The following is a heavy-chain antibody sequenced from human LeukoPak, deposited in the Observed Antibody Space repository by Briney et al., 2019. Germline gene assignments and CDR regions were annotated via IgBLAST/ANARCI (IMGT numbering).Heavy chain of an antibody. J-gene: IGHJ4*02. Sequence: PGGSLRLSCAASVFTFANYGMSWARQAPGAAPEWVSAISDGGGARSHAAAVMGRFTTSRDNSTNTLYLQMSSLRVEDTAVYYCAKFDKCRGYSSYFCDYWGQGTLVTVSS. D-gene: IGHD3-22*01. CDR1: VFTFANYG. CDR2: ISDGGGAR. CDR3: AKFDKCRGYSSYFCDY. V-gene: IGHV3-23*01.